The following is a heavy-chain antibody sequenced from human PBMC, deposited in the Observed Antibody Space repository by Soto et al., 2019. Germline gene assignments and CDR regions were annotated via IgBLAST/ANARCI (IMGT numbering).Heavy chain of an antibody. Sequence: ASAKVSCKASGYTFTSYGISWVRQAPGQGLEWMGWISAYNGNTNYAQKLQGRVTMTTDTSTSTAFIELGGLRSDDTAVDYWATCAAPRNWFDPLGQGTLVTVSS. D-gene: IGHD6-13*01. CDR3: ATCAAPRNWFDP. CDR1: GYTFTSYG. J-gene: IGHJ5*02. CDR2: ISAYNGNT. V-gene: IGHV1-18*01.